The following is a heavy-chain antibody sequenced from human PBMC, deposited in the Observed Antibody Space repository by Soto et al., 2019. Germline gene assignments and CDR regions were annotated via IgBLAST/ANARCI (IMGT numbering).Heavy chain of an antibody. CDR1: GFAFRDST. CDR2: STYTGDTP. V-gene: IGHV3-64D*06. J-gene: IGHJ4*02. CDR3: VKDYSQGRFPDY. Sequence: PGGSLRLSCSASGFAFRDSTMHWVRQAPGRGLEQLGTSTYTGDTPYYADSVKGRFTISRDNSQSTPYLQMSSLRPEDTGVYFWVKDYSQGRFPDYGGKETLAPVS. D-gene: IGHD1-26*01.